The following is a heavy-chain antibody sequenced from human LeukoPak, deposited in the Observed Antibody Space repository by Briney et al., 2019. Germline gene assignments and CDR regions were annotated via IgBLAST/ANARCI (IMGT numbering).Heavy chain of an antibody. CDR3: AKDRQGGSYFDY. Sequence: GGSLRLSCAASAFTFSSYGMHWVRQAPGKGLEWVAYIQYDRTNEQYAHSVKGRFRISRDNSNNILYLQMNSLRTEDTAVYYCAKDRQGGSYFDYWGQGTLVTVSS. D-gene: IGHD1-26*01. CDR2: IQYDRTNE. J-gene: IGHJ4*02. CDR1: AFTFSSYG. V-gene: IGHV3-30*02.